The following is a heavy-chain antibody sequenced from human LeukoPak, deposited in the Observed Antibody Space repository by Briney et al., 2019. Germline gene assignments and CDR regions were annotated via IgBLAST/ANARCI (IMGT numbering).Heavy chain of an antibody. CDR2: ISSSSSYI. CDR3: ARMSSIAVAGWDY. V-gene: IGHV3-21*01. CDR1: GFTFSSYS. D-gene: IGHD6-19*01. J-gene: IGHJ4*02. Sequence: GGSLRLSCAASGFTFSSYSMNWVRQAPGKGLEWVSSISSSSSYIYYADSVKGRFTISRDNAKNSLYLQMNSLRAEDTAVYYCARMSSIAVAGWDYWGQGTLVSLSS.